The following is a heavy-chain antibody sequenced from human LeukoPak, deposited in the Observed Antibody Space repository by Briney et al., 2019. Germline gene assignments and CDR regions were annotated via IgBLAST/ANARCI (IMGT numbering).Heavy chain of an antibody. D-gene: IGHD3-3*01. J-gene: IGHJ6*02. V-gene: IGHV3-30-3*01. Sequence: GGSLRLSCAASGFTFSSYAMHWVRQAPGKGLEWVAVISYDGSNKYYADSEKGRFTISRDNSKNTLYLQMNSLRAEDTAVYYCARDEPGKARLEWLSRLSGMAVWGQGTTVTVSS. CDR2: ISYDGSNK. CDR1: GFTFSSYA. CDR3: ARDEPGKARLEWLSRLSGMAV.